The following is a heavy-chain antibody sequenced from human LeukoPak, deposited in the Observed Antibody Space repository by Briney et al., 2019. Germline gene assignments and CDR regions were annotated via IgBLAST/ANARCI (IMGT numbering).Heavy chain of an antibody. CDR2: ISGSGGST. CDR1: GFTFSSYG. Sequence: GGSLRLSCAASGFTFSSYGMSWVRQAPGKGLEGVSAISGSGGSTYYADSVKGRFTISRDNSKNTLYLQMNSLRAEDTAVYYCAKDPPYYYDSSGYGGGAFDIWGQGTMVTVSS. D-gene: IGHD3-22*01. V-gene: IGHV3-23*01. J-gene: IGHJ3*02. CDR3: AKDPPYYYDSSGYGGGAFDI.